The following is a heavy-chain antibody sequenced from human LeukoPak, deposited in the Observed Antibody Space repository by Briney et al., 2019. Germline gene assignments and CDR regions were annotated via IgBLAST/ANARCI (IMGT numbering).Heavy chain of an antibody. D-gene: IGHD4-17*01. V-gene: IGHV3-23*01. CDR2: ISVSGGST. CDR3: AKDWKDYGDFHTFDI. Sequence: PGGSLRLSCAASGFTFSSYWMNWVRQAPGKGLEWVSTISVSGGSTYYADSVKGRFTISRDNSKNILYLQMNSLRAEDTAVYYCAKDWKDYGDFHTFDIWGQGTVVTVSS. J-gene: IGHJ3*02. CDR1: GFTFSSYW.